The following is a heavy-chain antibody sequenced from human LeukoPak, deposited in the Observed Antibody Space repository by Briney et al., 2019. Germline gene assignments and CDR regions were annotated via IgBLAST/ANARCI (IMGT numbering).Heavy chain of an antibody. CDR3: AREVYGDNYFDY. CDR1: GFTFSRNW. CDR2: IKQDGSDK. D-gene: IGHD4-17*01. J-gene: IGHJ4*02. Sequence: GGSLRISCAASGFTFSRNWMSWLRQAPGRGPQWVANIKQDGSDKYYVDSVKGRFTISRDNAKTSLFLQMNSLRVEDTAVYYCAREVYGDNYFDYWGRGTLVTVAS. V-gene: IGHV3-7*05.